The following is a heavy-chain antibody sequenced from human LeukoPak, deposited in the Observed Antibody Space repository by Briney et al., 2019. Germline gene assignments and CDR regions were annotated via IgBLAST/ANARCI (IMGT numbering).Heavy chain of an antibody. CDR2: TRFDDSYK. CDR1: GFSFSSSG. D-gene: IGHD1-1*01. J-gene: IGHJ5*02. V-gene: IGHV3-30*02. CDR3: AKSSAGITWFHP. Sequence: GGSLRLSCAASGFSFSSSGMHWVRQAPGKGPEWVAFTRFDDSYKAYGDTVKGRFTISRDNSKNTLYLQMDSLRSDDTAVYYCAKSSAGITWFHPWGQGTLVTVSS.